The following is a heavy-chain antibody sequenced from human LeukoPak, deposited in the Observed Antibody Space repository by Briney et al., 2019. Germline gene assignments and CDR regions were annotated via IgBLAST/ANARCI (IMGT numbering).Heavy chain of an antibody. D-gene: IGHD3-10*01. CDR1: GFIFSDYY. CDR2: ISSSGSTV. V-gene: IGHV3-11*04. Sequence: PGGSLRLSCAASGFIFSDYYMTWIRQAPGKGLEWVSCISSSGSTVYYADSVKGRFTISRDNAQNSLYLQMNSLRAEDTAVYYCARDTAYYGLGSKKSWFDPWGQGSLVTVSS. CDR3: ARDTAYYGLGSKKSWFDP. J-gene: IGHJ5*02.